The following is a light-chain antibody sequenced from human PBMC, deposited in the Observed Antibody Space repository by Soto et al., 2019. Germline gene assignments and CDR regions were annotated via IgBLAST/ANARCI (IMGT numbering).Light chain of an antibody. CDR2: GAS. V-gene: IGKV3-20*01. CDR1: QSVSSSY. CDR3: QQYKT. J-gene: IGKJ1*01. Sequence: EIVLTQSPGTLSLSPGERATLSCRASQSVSSSYLAWYQQKPGQAPRLLIYGASSRATGIPDRFSGSGSGTDFTLTISRLEPEDFAVYYCQQYKTVGQGTKVDSK.